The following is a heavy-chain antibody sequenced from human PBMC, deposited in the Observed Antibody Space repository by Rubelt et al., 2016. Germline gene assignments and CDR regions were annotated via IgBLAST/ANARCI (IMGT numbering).Heavy chain of an antibody. Sequence: QVQLQQWGAGLLKPSETLSLTCAVYAGSFSGYYWSWIRQPPGKGLEWIGEVNHSGSTDYNPSLKSRVTISVTKSQKQFSRKLTSVTAAETGVYFCARRAIYVIFGVVTPGCFDYWGQGTLVTVSS. CDR3: ARRAIYVIFGVVTPGCFDY. D-gene: IGHD3-3*01. CDR2: VNHSGST. V-gene: IGHV4-34*01. CDR1: AGSFSGYY. J-gene: IGHJ4*02.